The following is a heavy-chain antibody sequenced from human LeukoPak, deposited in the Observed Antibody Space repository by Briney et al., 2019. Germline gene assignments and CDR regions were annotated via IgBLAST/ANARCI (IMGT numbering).Heavy chain of an antibody. CDR1: DGSISSYY. CDR3: ARGLVVGATRGGDY. Sequence: SETLSLTCTVSDGSISSYYWSWIRQPPGKGLEWIGYIYYSGSTNYNPSLKSRVTISVDTSKNQFSLKLSSVTAADTAVYYCARGLVVGATRGGDYWGQGTLVTVSS. J-gene: IGHJ4*02. D-gene: IGHD1-26*01. V-gene: IGHV4-59*01. CDR2: IYYSGST.